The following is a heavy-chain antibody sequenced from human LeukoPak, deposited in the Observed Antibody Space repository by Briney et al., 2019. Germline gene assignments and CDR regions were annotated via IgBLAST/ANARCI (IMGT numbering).Heavy chain of an antibody. CDR3: AKGAFYV. Sequence: GGSLRLSCAASGFNLGSYAMSWVRQAPGRGLEWVSCINTGETTFYADSVKGRFTISRDSSKNNLYLHMTSLRDEDTALYYCAKGAFYVWGEGTVVIVSS. CDR1: GFNLGSYA. J-gene: IGHJ3*01. CDR2: INTGETT. V-gene: IGHV3-23*01.